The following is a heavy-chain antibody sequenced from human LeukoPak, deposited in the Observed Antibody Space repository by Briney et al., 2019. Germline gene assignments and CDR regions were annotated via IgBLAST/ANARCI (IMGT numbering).Heavy chain of an antibody. D-gene: IGHD3-10*01. CDR3: ARGEGSYFDY. J-gene: IGHJ4*02. CDR1: GGSISSGGYS. Sequence: SQTLSLTCAVSGGSISSGGYSWSWIRQPPGKGLEWIGYIYHSGSTYYNPSLKSRVTISVDRPKNQFSLKLSSATAADTAVYYCARGEGSYFDYWGQGTLVTVSS. CDR2: IYHSGST. V-gene: IGHV4-30-2*01.